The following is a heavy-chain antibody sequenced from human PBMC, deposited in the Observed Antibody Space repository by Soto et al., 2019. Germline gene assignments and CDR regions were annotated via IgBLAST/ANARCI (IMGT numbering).Heavy chain of an antibody. CDR1: VGSLSGSTYS. V-gene: IGHV4-30-2*01. CDR2: IFPSGTT. CDR3: ARSREFDY. Sequence: SETLSLTCGVSVGSLSGSTYSWNWIRQPPGKGLEWIGYIFPSGTTYYNPSLKSRVTISIDVSKNQFSLSLRSLTAADTAVYYCARSREFDYWSQGTLVTVSS. J-gene: IGHJ4*02.